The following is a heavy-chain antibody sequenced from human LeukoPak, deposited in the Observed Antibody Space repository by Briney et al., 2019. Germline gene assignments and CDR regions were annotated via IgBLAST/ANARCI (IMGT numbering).Heavy chain of an antibody. J-gene: IGHJ4*02. V-gene: IGHV3-7*03. D-gene: IGHD3-22*01. Sequence: GGSLRLSCVASGFTFSSYWMTWVRQAPGKGLEWVANIKTDGSKIYYVDSVKGRFTISRDNAKNSLYLQMNSLRAEDTAVYYCAKGPAARDGYDSSGYLDYWGQGALVTVSS. CDR2: IKTDGSKI. CDR1: GFTFSSYW. CDR3: AKGPAARDGYDSSGYLDY.